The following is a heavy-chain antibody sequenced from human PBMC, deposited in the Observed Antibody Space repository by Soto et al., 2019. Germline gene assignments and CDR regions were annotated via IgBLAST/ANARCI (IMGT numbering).Heavy chain of an antibody. Sequence: SVKVSCKASGGTFSSYAISWVRQAPGQGLEWMGGIIPIFGTANYAQKFQGRVTITADESTSTAYMELSSLRSEDTAVYYCARYSVAGTAFDYWGQGTLVTVSS. V-gene: IGHV1-69*13. CDR1: GGTFSSYA. CDR3: ARYSVAGTAFDY. D-gene: IGHD6-19*01. CDR2: IIPIFGTA. J-gene: IGHJ4*02.